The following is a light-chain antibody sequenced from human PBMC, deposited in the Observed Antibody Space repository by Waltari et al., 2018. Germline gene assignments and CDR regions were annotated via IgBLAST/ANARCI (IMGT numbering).Light chain of an antibody. J-gene: IGKJ4*01. CDR3: QQGYSYPFT. V-gene: IGKV1-39*01. CDR1: QGIGNN. Sequence: DIQMTQSPSSLSASVGDTVTITCQASQGIGNNLNWYQQKLGNAPKLLIYKTPSLQSGIPSRFSGSGSGTDFTLTISSLLPEDFATYYCQQGYSYPFTFGGGTKVEI. CDR2: KTP.